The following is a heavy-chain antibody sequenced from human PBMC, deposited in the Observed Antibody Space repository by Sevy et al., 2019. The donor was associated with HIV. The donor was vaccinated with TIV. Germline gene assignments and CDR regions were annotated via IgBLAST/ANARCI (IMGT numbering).Heavy chain of an antibody. J-gene: IGHJ4*02. V-gene: IGHV4-34*01. CDR2: VSQTGRT. CDR3: ARGPLFSPEYCSGGACSTTDY. CDR1: GVSFGDYY. D-gene: IGHD2-15*01. Sequence: SETLSLTCAVSGVSFGDYYWAWVRQPPGKGLEWIGEVSQTGRTNYNPSLRSRVIMSLDTSNNQFSLKLTSVTDADTARYYCARGPLFSPEYCSGGACSTTDYWSQGTRVTVSS.